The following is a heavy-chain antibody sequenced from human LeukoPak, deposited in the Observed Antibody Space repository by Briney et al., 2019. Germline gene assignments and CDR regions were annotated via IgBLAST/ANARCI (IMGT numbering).Heavy chain of an antibody. CDR2: ICGSGGST. V-gene: IGHV3-23*01. Sequence: RSGGSLRLSCAASGFTFSSYAMSWVRQAPGKGLEWVSAICGSGGSTYYADSVKGRFTISRDNSKNTLYLQMNSLRAKDTAVYYCAKGALYGSGSYSDYWGQGTLVTVSS. J-gene: IGHJ4*02. CDR3: AKGALYGSGSYSDY. D-gene: IGHD3-10*01. CDR1: GFTFSSYA.